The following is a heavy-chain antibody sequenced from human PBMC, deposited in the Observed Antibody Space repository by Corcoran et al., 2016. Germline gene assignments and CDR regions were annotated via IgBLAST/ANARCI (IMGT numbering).Heavy chain of an antibody. V-gene: IGHV1-46*01. CDR2: INPSGGST. CDR3: ARGGYDYVWGSYRLLGTFDY. CDR1: GYTFTSYY. Sequence: QVQLVQSGAEVKKPGASVKVSCKASGYTFTSYYMPWVRQAPGQGLEWMGIINPSGGSTSYAQKFQGRVTMTRDTSTSTVYMELSSLRSEDTAVYYCARGGYDYVWGSYRLLGTFDYWGQGTLVTVSS. J-gene: IGHJ4*02. D-gene: IGHD3-16*02.